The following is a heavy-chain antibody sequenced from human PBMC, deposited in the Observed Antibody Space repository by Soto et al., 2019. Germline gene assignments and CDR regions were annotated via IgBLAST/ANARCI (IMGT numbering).Heavy chain of an antibody. CDR2: MNPNSGNT. CDR1: GYTFTSYD. V-gene: IGHV1-8*01. D-gene: IGHD3-16*02. J-gene: IGHJ5*02. CDR3: ARGGRGSMITFGGVIVTWFDP. Sequence: KRAKASVKVSCKASGYTFTSYDINWVRQATGQGLEWMGWMNPNSGNTGYAQKFQGRVTMTRNTSISTAYMELSSLRSEDTAVYYCARGGRGSMITFGGVIVTWFDPWGQGTLVTVSS.